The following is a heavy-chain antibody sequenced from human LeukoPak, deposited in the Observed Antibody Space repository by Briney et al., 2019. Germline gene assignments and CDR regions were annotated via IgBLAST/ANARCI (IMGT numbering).Heavy chain of an antibody. Sequence: TGGSLRLSCAASGFTFSSYSMNWVRQAPGKGLEWVSSISSSSSYIYYADSVKGRFTISRDNAKNSLYLQMNSLRAEDTAVYYCARERTWQQLGPFDYWGQGTLVTVSS. CDR3: ARERTWQQLGPFDY. V-gene: IGHV3-21*01. D-gene: IGHD6-13*01. CDR2: ISSSSSYI. CDR1: GFTFSSYS. J-gene: IGHJ4*02.